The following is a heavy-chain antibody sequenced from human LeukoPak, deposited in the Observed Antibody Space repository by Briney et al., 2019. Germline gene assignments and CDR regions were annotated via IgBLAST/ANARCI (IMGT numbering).Heavy chain of an antibody. Sequence: ASVKVSCKASGYTFTSYGISWVRQAPGQGLEWMGGFDPEDGETIYAQKFQGRVTMTEDTSTDTAYMELSSLRSEDTAVYYCATASQWLETFDYWGQGTLVTVSS. V-gene: IGHV1-24*01. CDR1: GYTFTSYG. D-gene: IGHD6-19*01. CDR2: FDPEDGET. CDR3: ATASQWLETFDY. J-gene: IGHJ4*02.